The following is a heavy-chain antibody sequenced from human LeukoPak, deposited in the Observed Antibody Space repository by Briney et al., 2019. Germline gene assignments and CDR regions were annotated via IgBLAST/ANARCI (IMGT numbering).Heavy chain of an antibody. Sequence: GGPLRLSCAASEFSVGSNYMTWVRQAPGKGLEWVSLIYSGGSTYYADSVKGRFTISRDNAKNSLYLQMNSLRAEDTAVYYCARYCSSINYYYYYMDVWGKGTTVTVSS. CDR1: EFSVGSNY. J-gene: IGHJ6*03. CDR2: IYSGGST. D-gene: IGHD2-2*01. V-gene: IGHV3-66*01. CDR3: ARYCSSINYYYYYMDV.